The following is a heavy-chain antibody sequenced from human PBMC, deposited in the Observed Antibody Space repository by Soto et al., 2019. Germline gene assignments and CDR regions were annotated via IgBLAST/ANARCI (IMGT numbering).Heavy chain of an antibody. CDR1: GYSFTSYW. CDR2: IYPGDSDT. CDR3: ARHIGSYGSGSSLHERNWFDP. Sequence: EVQLVQSGAEVKKRGESLKISCKGSGYSFTSYWIGWVRQMPGKGLEWMGIIYPGDSDTRYSPSFQGQVTISADKSISTAYLQWSSLKASDTAMYYCARHIGSYGSGSSLHERNWFDPWGQGTLVTVSS. V-gene: IGHV5-51*01. J-gene: IGHJ5*02. D-gene: IGHD3-10*01.